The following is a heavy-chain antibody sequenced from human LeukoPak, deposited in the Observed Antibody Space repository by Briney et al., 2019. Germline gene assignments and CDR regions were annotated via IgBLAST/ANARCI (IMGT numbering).Heavy chain of an antibody. J-gene: IGHJ5*02. V-gene: IGHV3-48*01. CDR2: ISSTSSTI. CDR1: GFTFSTYN. D-gene: IGHD2-21*02. CDR3: ARDTLVSFAVTGGSDP. Sequence: QPGGSLRLSCAASGFTFSTYNMHWVRQAPGKGLEWVSYISSTSSTIYYADSVKGRFTISRDNAKNSLYLQMNSLRAEDTAVYYCARDTLVSFAVTGGSDPWGQGTLVTVSS.